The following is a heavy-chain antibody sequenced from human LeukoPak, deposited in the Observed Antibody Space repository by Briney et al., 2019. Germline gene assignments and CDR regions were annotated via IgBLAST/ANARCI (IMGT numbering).Heavy chain of an antibody. CDR1: GYTFTYCS. V-gene: IGHV1-68*01. Sequence: ASVKVSCKASGYTFTYCSLHWLQQAPGQGLERMRWITLYNGNTNYAKKFQGRVTITRDMSLRTAYIELSSLRSEDSAVYYCASSLAFCGGDCYFFDYWGQGTLVTVSS. D-gene: IGHD2-21*02. CDR3: ASSLAFCGGDCYFFDY. J-gene: IGHJ4*02. CDR2: ITLYNGNT.